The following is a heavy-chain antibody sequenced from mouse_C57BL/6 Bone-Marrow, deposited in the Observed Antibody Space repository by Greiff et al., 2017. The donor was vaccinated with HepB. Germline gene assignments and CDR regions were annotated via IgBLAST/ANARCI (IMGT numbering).Heavy chain of an antibody. V-gene: IGHV1-9*01. Sequence: VQLQQSGAELMKPGASVKLSCKATGYTFTGYWIEWVKQRPGHGLEWIGEILPGSGSTNYNEKFKGKATFTADTSSNTAYMQLSSQTTEDSAIYYCARGEGQTAQATFAYWGQGTLVTVSA. CDR2: ILPGSGST. CDR3: ARGEGQTAQATFAY. CDR1: GYTFTGYW. D-gene: IGHD3-2*02. J-gene: IGHJ3*01.